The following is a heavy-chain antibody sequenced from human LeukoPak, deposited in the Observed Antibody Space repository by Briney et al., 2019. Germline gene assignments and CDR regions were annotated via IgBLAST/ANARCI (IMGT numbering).Heavy chain of an antibody. J-gene: IGHJ3*02. Sequence: SETLSLTCTVSGGSISSYYWSWIRQPPGKGLEWIGYIYYSGSTNYNPPLKSRVTISVDTSKNQFSLKLSSVTAADTAVYYCASRRIAAKAAFDIWGQGTMVTVSS. D-gene: IGHD6-6*01. CDR2: IYYSGST. V-gene: IGHV4-59*01. CDR3: ASRRIAAKAAFDI. CDR1: GGSISSYY.